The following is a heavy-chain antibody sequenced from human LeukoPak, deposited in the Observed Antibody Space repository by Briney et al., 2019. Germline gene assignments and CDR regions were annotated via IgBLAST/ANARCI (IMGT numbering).Heavy chain of an antibody. CDR3: AKEFAFLEKQLYPRLAFDI. V-gene: IGHV3-30*18. CDR2: TSYDGSNE. CDR1: GFPFGSYG. J-gene: IGHJ3*02. Sequence: GGSLRLSCAASGFPFGSYGMHWVHQAPGKGLEWVALTSYDGSNEYHANSVKGRFTISRDNSNNTLFLQMNSLRVEDTAVYYCAKEFAFLEKQLYPRLAFDIWGQGTLVTVSS. D-gene: IGHD3-3*01.